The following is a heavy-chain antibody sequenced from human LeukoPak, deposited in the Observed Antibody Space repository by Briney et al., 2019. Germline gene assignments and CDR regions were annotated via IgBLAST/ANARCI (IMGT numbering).Heavy chain of an antibody. J-gene: IGHJ6*02. V-gene: IGHV3-21*01. CDR3: ARDRCSGDSCYLNYGMDV. D-gene: IGHD2-15*01. Sequence: GGSLRLSCAASGFTLSSYSMNWVSQARGKGLEWVSSISSSSSYIYYADSVKGRFTISRDNAKNSLYLQMNSLRAEDTAVYYCARDRCSGDSCYLNYGMDVWGQGTTVTVSS. CDR1: GFTLSSYS. CDR2: ISSSSSYI.